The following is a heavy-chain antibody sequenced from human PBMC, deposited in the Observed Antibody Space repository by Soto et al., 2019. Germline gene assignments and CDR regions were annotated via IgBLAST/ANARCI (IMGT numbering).Heavy chain of an antibody. CDR2: IWYDGSNK. D-gene: IGHD4-17*01. Sequence: QPGGSLRLSCAASGFTFSSYGMHWVRQAPGKGLEWVAVIWYDGSNKYYADSVKGRFTISRDNSKNTLYLQMNSLRAEDTAVYYCARDSFPPAVDYGDSTKPHDWYFDLWGRGTLVTVSS. V-gene: IGHV3-30*19. CDR1: GFTFSSYG. CDR3: ARDSFPPAVDYGDSTKPHDWYFDL. J-gene: IGHJ2*01.